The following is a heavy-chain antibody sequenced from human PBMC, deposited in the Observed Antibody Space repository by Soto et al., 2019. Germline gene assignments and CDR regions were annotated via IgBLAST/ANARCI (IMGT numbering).Heavy chain of an antibody. J-gene: IGHJ4*02. CDR2: ITGRGTST. CDR1: GFTFSSYA. D-gene: IGHD3-22*01. V-gene: IGHV3-23*04. CDR3: AKDPSPRYYDTSDQDY. Sequence: EVQLVESGGGVVQPGGSLRLSCAASGFTFSSYAMTWVRQAPEKGLEWVSAITGRGTSTYYADSVKGRFTISRDNSKNTLSLQINSLRAEDTAVYYCAKDPSPRYYDTSDQDYWGEGTLVTVSS.